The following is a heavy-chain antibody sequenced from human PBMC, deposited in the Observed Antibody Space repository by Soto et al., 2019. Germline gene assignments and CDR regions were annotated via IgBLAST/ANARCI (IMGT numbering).Heavy chain of an antibody. Sequence: QLLLQESGPGLVKPSETLSLTWTVSGDSVSNSCYYWGWVRQVPGKRLEWIGSVSFSGSKYYNPSLRSRVTLAVHTSNTLFSLKLRSVTAADTAVYYCARGSTWQGRDWFDPWGQGTLVTVSS. D-gene: IGHD6-13*01. V-gene: IGHV4-39*01. CDR2: VSFSGSK. CDR1: GDSVSNSCYY. J-gene: IGHJ5*02. CDR3: ARGSTWQGRDWFDP.